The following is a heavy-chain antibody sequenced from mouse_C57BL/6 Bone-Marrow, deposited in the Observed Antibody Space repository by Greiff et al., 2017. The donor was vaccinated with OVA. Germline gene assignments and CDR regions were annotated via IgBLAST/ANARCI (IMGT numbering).Heavy chain of an antibody. V-gene: IGHV1-82*01. Sequence: QVQLQQSGPELVKPGASVKISCKASGYAFSSSWMNWVKQRPGKGLEWIGRIHPGDGDTNYNGKFKGKATLTADKSSSTAYMQLSSLTSEDSAVYFCARPHYGSSPAWFAYWGQGTLVTVSA. CDR1: GYAFSSSW. CDR3: ARPHYGSSPAWFAY. CDR2: IHPGDGDT. D-gene: IGHD1-1*01. J-gene: IGHJ3*01.